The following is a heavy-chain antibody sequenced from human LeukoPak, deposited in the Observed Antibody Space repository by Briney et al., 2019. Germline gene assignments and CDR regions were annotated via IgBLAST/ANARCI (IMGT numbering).Heavy chain of an antibody. V-gene: IGHV4-30-2*01. CDR2: IYHSGST. CDR1: GGSISSGGYS. D-gene: IGHD3-22*01. CDR3: ARVDSSGYHFDY. Sequence: SQTLSLTCAVSGGSISSGGYSWSWIRQPPGKGLEWIGYIYHSGSTYYNPSLKSRVTISVDGSKNQFSLKLSSVTAADTAVYYCARVDSSGYHFDYWGQGTLVTVSS. J-gene: IGHJ4*02.